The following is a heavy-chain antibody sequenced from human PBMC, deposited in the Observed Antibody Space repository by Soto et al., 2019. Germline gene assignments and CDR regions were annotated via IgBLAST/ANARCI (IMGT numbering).Heavy chain of an antibody. CDR3: ARERAYVFWSGSTYYYYYMDV. CDR1: GGSISSYY. V-gene: IGHV4-59*01. CDR2: IYYSGST. D-gene: IGHD3-3*01. Sequence: SETLSLTCTVSGGSISSYYWSWIRQPPGKGLEWIGYIYYSGSTNYNPSLKSRVTISVDTSKNQFSLKLSSVTAADTAVYYCARERAYVFWSGSTYYYYYMDVWGIGTTVTVSS. J-gene: IGHJ6*03.